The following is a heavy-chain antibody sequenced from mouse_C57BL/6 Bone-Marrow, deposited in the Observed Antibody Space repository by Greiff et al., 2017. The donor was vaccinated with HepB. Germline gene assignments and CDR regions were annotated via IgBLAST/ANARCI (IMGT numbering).Heavy chain of an antibody. CDR2: ISSGGSYT. V-gene: IGHV5-6*01. D-gene: IGHD1-1*01. CDR1: GFTFSSYG. Sequence: EVKVVESGGDLVKPGGSLKLSCAASGFTFSSYGMSWVRQTPDKRLEWVATISSGGSYTYYPDSVKVRFTISRDNAKNTLYLQMSSLKSEDTAMYYCARHGGITTVVVDYWGQGTTLTVSS. CDR3: ARHGGITTVVVDY. J-gene: IGHJ2*01.